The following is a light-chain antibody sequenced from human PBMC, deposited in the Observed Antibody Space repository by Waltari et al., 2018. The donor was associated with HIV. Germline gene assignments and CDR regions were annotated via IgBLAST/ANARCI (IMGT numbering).Light chain of an antibody. J-gene: IGLJ3*02. CDR3: AAWDDSLNGLWV. CDR1: SSNIGSNT. V-gene: IGLV1-44*01. Sequence: QSVLTQPPSASGTPGQRVTISCSGGSSNIGSNTVSWYQQLPGTAPKLLIFNSKQRPSGVPDRFSGSSSGTSASLAISGLQSEDEADYYCAAWDDSLNGLWVFGAGTKVTVL. CDR2: NSK.